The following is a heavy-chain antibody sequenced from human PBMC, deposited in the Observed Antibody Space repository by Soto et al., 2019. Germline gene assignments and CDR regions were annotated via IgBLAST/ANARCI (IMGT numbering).Heavy chain of an antibody. CDR2: ISSSSSYI. CDR1: GFTFSSYS. Sequence: PGGSLRLSCAASGFTFSSYSMNWVRQAPGKGLEWVSSISSSSSYIYYADSVKGRFTISRDNAKNSLYLQMNSLRAEDTAVYYCARDWYYDILTGYSDYFDYWGQGTLVTVSS. D-gene: IGHD3-9*01. V-gene: IGHV3-21*01. CDR3: ARDWYYDILTGYSDYFDY. J-gene: IGHJ4*02.